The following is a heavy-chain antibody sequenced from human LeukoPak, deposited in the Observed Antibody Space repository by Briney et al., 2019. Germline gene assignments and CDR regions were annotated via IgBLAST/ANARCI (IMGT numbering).Heavy chain of an antibody. D-gene: IGHD4-11*01. Sequence: ASVKVSCKASGYTFNGFYLHWVRQAPGRGLEWMGWINPNSGGTNYAQKFQGRVTMTRDTSISTAYMELSRLRSDDTAVYYCARRMATVTTPDYWGQGTLVTVSS. CDR1: GYTFNGFY. J-gene: IGHJ4*02. CDR3: ARRMATVTTPDY. V-gene: IGHV1-2*02. CDR2: INPNSGGT.